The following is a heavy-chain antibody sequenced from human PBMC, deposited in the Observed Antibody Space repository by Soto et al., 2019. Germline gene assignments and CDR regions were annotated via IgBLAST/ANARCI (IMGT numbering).Heavy chain of an antibody. CDR2: ISSSSSTI. V-gene: IGHV3-48*02. CDR3: ASGKDYAEGGY. D-gene: IGHD4-17*01. CDR1: GFTFSSYS. J-gene: IGHJ4*02. Sequence: GGSLRLSCAASGFTFSSYSMNWVRQAPGKGLEWVSYISSSSSTIYYADSVKGRFTISRDNAKNSLYLLMNSLRDEDTAVYYCASGKDYAEGGYWGQGTLVTVSS.